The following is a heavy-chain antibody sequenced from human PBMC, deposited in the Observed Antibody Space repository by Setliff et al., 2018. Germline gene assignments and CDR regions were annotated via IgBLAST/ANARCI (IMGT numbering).Heavy chain of an antibody. CDR1: GYSFSTYW. Sequence: GESLKISCKGSGYSFSTYWIGWVRQMPGKGLEWMGFIYPGDSDTRYSPSFQGQVTISVDKSINTAYLQWSSLKASDTAIYYCARVGPLTDDAFDIWGQGTMVTVSS. D-gene: IGHD1-26*01. CDR3: ARVGPLTDDAFDI. V-gene: IGHV5-51*01. J-gene: IGHJ3*02. CDR2: IYPGDSDT.